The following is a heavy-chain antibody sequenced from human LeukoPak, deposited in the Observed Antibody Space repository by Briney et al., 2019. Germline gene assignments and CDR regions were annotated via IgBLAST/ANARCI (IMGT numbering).Heavy chain of an antibody. Sequence: PGRSLRLSCAASGFTFSSYAMHWVRQAPGKGLEWVAVISYDGSNKYYADSVKGRFTISRDNSKNTLYLQMNSLRAEDTAVYYCARGHYYGSGSYYWALYYYGMDVWGQGTTVTVSS. D-gene: IGHD3-10*01. CDR1: GFTFSSYA. J-gene: IGHJ6*02. CDR3: ARGHYYGSGSYYWALYYYGMDV. V-gene: IGHV3-30-3*01. CDR2: ISYDGSNK.